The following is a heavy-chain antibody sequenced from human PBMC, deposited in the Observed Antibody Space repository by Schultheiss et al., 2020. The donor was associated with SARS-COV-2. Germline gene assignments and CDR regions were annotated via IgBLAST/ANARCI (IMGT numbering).Heavy chain of an antibody. V-gene: IGHV3-30*04. CDR1: GFTFSSYA. CDR3: ARPVMVYATNGGGYFDY. J-gene: IGHJ4*02. D-gene: IGHD2-8*01. CDR2: ISYDGSNK. Sequence: GESLKISCAASGFTFSSYAMHWVRQAPGKGLEWVAVISYDGSNKYYADSVKGRFTISRDNSKNTLYLQMNSLRAEDTAVYYCARPVMVYATNGGGYFDYWVQGTLVTVSS.